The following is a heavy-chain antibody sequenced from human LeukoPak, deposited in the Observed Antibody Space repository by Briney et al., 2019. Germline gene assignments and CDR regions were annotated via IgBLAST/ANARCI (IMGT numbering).Heavy chain of an antibody. CDR2: ISGSGGST. D-gene: IGHD6-13*01. CDR1: GFTFNNAW. CDR3: ARTQYTSTWYFDY. V-gene: IGHV3-23*01. J-gene: IGHJ4*02. Sequence: GGSLRLSCEASGFTFNNAWMSWVRQAPGKGLEWVSAISGSGGSTYYADSVKGRFTISRDNSKNTLYLQMNSLRAEDTAVYYCARTQYTSTWYFDYWGQGTLVSVSS.